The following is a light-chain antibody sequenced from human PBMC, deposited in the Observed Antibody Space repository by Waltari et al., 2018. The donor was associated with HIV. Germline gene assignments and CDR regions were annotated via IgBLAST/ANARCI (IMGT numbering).Light chain of an antibody. CDR2: WAS. CDR1: QTILSNSNKKNY. CDR3: QQYYRTPPA. J-gene: IGKJ1*01. Sequence: DVVMTQSQAALVGSLGERVPIHGKSSQTILSNSNKKNYLAWYQQRPGQPPKLLVYWASTRESGVPARFSGSGSGTDFTLTISNLQAEDAAIYYCQQYYRTPPAFGQGTKVEI. V-gene: IGKV4-1*01.